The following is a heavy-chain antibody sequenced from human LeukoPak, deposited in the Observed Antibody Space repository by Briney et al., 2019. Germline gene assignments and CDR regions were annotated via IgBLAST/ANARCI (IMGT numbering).Heavy chain of an antibody. CDR1: GFTFRTYG. CDR3: ATGAVTAWGMFDY. D-gene: IGHD2-21*02. V-gene: IGHV3-30*03. CDR2: ISSDESRK. J-gene: IGHJ4*01. Sequence: PGGSLRLSCVASGFTFRTYGVHWVRQAPGKGLEWVAVISSDESRKYHADSVKGRFTISRDNAKNSLYLQMNSLRAEDTAVYYCATGAVTAWGMFDYWGQGNLVTVSS.